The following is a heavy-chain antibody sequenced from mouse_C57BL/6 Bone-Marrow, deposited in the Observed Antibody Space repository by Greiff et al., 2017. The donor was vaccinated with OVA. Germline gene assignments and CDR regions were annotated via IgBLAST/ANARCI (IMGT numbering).Heavy chain of an antibody. CDR3: ARIYYGNYGWYFDV. V-gene: IGHV1-61*01. J-gene: IGHJ1*03. Sequence: VKLQQPGAELVRPGSSVKLSCKASGYTFTSYWMDWVKQRPGQGLEWIGNIYPSDSETHYNQKFKDKATLTVDKSSSTAYMQLSSLTSEDSAVYYGARIYYGNYGWYFDVWGTGTTVTVSS. CDR2: IYPSDSET. CDR1: GYTFTSYW. D-gene: IGHD2-1*01.